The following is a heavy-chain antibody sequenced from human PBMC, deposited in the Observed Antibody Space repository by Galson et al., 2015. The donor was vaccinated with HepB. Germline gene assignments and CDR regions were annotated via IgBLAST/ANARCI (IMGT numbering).Heavy chain of an antibody. CDR2: ISSSGGST. Sequence: SLRLSCAASGFTFSSYAMSWVRQAPGKGLEWVSAISSSGGSTYYADSVKGRFTLSRDDSKNTLYLQMNNLRAEDTAIYYCAKTTMRWELLPGDYWGQGTLVTVSS. CDR1: GFTFSSYA. D-gene: IGHD1-26*01. CDR3: AKTTMRWELLPGDY. V-gene: IGHV3-23*01. J-gene: IGHJ4*02.